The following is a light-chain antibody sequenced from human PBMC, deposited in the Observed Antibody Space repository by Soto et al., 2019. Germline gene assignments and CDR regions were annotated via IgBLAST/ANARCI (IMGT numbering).Light chain of an antibody. Sequence: QSALTQPASVSGSPGQSITISCTGTSSDVGGYNYVSWYQQHPGIAPNLLIYGVTNRPSGVSTRFSVSKSGNTASLTISGLQAEDEADYHCSSYTSASTLLYLFGTGTKLTVL. CDR2: GVT. V-gene: IGLV2-14*01. J-gene: IGLJ1*01. CDR3: SSYTSASTLLYL. CDR1: SSDVGGYNY.